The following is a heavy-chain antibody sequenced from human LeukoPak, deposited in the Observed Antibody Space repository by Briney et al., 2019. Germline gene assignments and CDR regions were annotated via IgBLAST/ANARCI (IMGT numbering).Heavy chain of an antibody. Sequence: GGSLRLSCAASGFTFSSYVMSWVRQAPGKGLEWVSIISGSGDTTSYTDSVKGRFTISRDNSKNTLYLQMNSLRAEDTAVYYCAKDAEVITTGYWGQGTLVTVSS. CDR1: GFTFSSYV. D-gene: IGHD3-22*01. J-gene: IGHJ4*02. CDR2: ISGSGDTT. CDR3: AKDAEVITTGY. V-gene: IGHV3-23*01.